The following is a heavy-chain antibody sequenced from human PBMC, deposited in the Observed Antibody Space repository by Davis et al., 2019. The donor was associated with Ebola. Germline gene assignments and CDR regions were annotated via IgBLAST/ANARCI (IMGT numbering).Heavy chain of an antibody. J-gene: IGHJ3*01. V-gene: IGHV5-51*01. CDR1: GYTFTRYW. D-gene: IGHD1-20*01. Sequence: KVSCKASGYTFTRYWIVWVRQMPGKGLEWMGIIYPGDSDTRYSPSFLGQVIFSADKSISTAYLQWSSLKASDTAMYYCASLRRTITGMDDGFDLWGQGTMVTVSS. CDR2: IYPGDSDT. CDR3: ASLRRTITGMDDGFDL.